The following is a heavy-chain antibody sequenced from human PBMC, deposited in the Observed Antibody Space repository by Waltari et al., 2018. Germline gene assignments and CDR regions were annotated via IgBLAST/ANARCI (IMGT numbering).Heavy chain of an antibody. D-gene: IGHD3-10*01. Sequence: EVQLVESGGGLVQPGGSLRLSCAASGFTFSSYSMNWVRQAPGKGLEWVSYISSSSSTIYYADSVNGRVTISRDKAKNALDLQMNSRRAEDTAVYYCARDPRWFRELSPYYGMDVWGQGTTVTVSS. J-gene: IGHJ6*02. CDR3: ARDPRWFRELSPYYGMDV. CDR2: ISSSSSTI. CDR1: GFTFSSYS. V-gene: IGHV3-48*01.